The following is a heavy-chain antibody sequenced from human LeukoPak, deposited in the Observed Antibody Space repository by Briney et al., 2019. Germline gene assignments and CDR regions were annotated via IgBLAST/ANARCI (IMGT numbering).Heavy chain of an antibody. CDR2: INSDGSST. CDR1: GFTFSSYW. Sequence: GGSLRLSCAASGFTFSSYWMHWVRQAPGKGLVWVSRINSDGSSTSYADSVKGRFTISRDNAKNTLYLQMNSLRAEDTAVYYCARADDYHRFDYWGQGTLVTVSS. J-gene: IGHJ4*02. V-gene: IGHV3-74*01. CDR3: ARADDYHRFDY. D-gene: IGHD5-12*01.